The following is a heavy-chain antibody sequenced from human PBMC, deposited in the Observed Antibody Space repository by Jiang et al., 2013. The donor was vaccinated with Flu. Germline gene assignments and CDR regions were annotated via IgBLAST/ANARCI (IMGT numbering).Heavy chain of an antibody. CDR2: IVVGSGNT. J-gene: IGHJ4*02. CDR3: AASSRRGVVSDDY. CDR1: GFTFTSSA. Sequence: SGAEVKKPGTSVKVSCKASGFTFTSSAVQWVRQARGQRLEWIGWIVVGSGNTNYAQKFQERVTITRDMSTSTAYMELSSLRSEDTAVYYCAASSRRGVVSDDYWGQGTLVTVSS. D-gene: IGHD3-3*01. V-gene: IGHV1-58*01.